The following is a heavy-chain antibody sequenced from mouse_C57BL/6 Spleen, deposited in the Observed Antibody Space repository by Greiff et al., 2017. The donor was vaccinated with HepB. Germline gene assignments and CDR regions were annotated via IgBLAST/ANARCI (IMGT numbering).Heavy chain of an antibody. CDR2: IYPSDSET. CDR3: ARRRNDGYYGY. Sequence: VQLQQPGAELVRPGSSVKLSCKASGYTFTSYWMDWVKQRPGQGLEWIGNIYPSDSETHYNQKFKDKATLTVDKSSSTAYMQLSSLTSEDSAVYYCARRRNDGYYGYWGQGTTLTVSS. V-gene: IGHV1-61*01. CDR1: GYTFTSYW. J-gene: IGHJ2*01. D-gene: IGHD2-3*01.